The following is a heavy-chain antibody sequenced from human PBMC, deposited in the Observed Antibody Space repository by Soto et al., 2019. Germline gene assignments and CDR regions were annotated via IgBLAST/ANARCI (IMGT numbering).Heavy chain of an antibody. V-gene: IGHV1-58*01. CDR2: IVVGSGNT. CDR1: GFTFTSSA. Sequence: SVKVSCKASGFTFTSSAVQWVRQARGQRLEWIGWIVVGSGNTNYAQKFQERVTITRDMSTSTAYMELSSLRSGDTAVYYCAADLASTRLYYYYGMDVWGQGTTVTVSS. J-gene: IGHJ6*02. CDR3: AADLASTRLYYYYGMDV.